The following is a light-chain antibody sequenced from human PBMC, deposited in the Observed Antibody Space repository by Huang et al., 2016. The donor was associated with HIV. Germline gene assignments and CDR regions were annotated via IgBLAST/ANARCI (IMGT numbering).Light chain of an antibody. J-gene: IGKJ4*01. Sequence: EIVMMQSPAILSVSPGERATLSCRASQSVSSNLAWYQLKFGQAPRLRIYGAATRATGCPARFSGSGSGTDFTLTIGSLQSEDSAVYYCQQYNNWPPVTFGGGTKVEIK. V-gene: IGKV3-15*01. CDR3: QQYNNWPPVT. CDR2: GAA. CDR1: QSVSSN.